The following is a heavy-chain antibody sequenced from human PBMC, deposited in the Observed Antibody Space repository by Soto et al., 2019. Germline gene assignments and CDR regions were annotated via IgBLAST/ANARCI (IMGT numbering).Heavy chain of an antibody. CDR1: GFTFSSYG. CDR3: SRSLNS. J-gene: IGHJ4*02. CDR2: IWYDGSNK. Sequence: GGSLRLSCAASGFTFSSYGMHWVRQAPGKGLEWVAVIWYDGSNKYYADSVKGRFTIYRDNAKNSLYLQMSSLTAEDSALYYCSRSLNSWGQGTLVTVSS. V-gene: IGHV3-33*01.